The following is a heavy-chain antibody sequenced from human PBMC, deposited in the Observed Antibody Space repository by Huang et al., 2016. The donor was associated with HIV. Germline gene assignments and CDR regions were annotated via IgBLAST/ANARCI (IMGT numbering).Heavy chain of an antibody. D-gene: IGHD3-3*01. Sequence: QVQLQESGPGLVKPSETLSLTCTVSGGSVSSHYWSWLRQPPGKGLEWRGSIYYSGGTNYTPSLKGRVTISVDTSKNQFSLKLSSVTAADTAVYYCARDGTRLYYDFWSGYYNWFDPWGQGTLVTVSS. V-gene: IGHV4-59*02. CDR1: GGSVSSHY. J-gene: IGHJ5*02. CDR2: IYYSGGT. CDR3: ARDGTRLYYDFWSGYYNWFDP.